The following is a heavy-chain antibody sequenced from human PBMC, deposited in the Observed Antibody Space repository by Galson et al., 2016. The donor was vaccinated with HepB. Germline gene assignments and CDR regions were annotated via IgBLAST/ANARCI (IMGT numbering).Heavy chain of an antibody. V-gene: IGHV1-18*01. CDR3: ARDPRKTRYHLLEVYNYSYAMDV. CDR2: INPYNGNT. J-gene: IGHJ6*02. Sequence: SVKVSCKASGYTFTSYGISWVRQAPGQGLEWMGWINPYNGNTNYAQKLQGRLTMTTDTSTSTAYMELRSLRSDDTAVYYCARDPRKTRYHLLEVYNYSYAMDVWGQGTTVTVSS. CDR1: GYTFTSYG. D-gene: IGHD2-2*01.